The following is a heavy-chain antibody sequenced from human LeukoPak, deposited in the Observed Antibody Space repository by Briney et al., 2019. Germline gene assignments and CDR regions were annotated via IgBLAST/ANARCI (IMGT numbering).Heavy chain of an antibody. CDR2: ISGSGGST. V-gene: IGHV3-23*01. Sequence: PAGGSLRLSCAASGFTFSSYAMSWVRQAPGKGLEWVSAISGSGGSTYYADSVKGRFTISRDNSKSTLYLQMNSLRAEDTAIYYCARRPGSGWYVLDYWGQGTLVTVSS. CDR1: GFTFSSYA. CDR3: ARRPGSGWYVLDY. D-gene: IGHD6-19*01. J-gene: IGHJ4*02.